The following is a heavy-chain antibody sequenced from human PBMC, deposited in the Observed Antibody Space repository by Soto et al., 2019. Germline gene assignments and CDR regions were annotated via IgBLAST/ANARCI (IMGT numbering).Heavy chain of an antibody. V-gene: IGHV5-10-1*01. CDR2: IDPSDSHT. D-gene: IGHD5-12*01. CDR3: TSRPWLLIPDAFDI. CDR1: GYPFTSYW. Sequence: PGESLKISCKGSGYPFTSYWIHWVRQMPGKGLEWMGRIDPSDSHTNYTPSVQGHVTFSVDKPITTAYLQWSSLKASAPAMYYCTSRPWLLIPDAFDIWGQGTMVTVSS. J-gene: IGHJ3*02.